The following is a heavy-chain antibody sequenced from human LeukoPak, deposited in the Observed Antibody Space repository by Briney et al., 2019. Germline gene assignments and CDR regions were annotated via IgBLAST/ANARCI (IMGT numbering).Heavy chain of an antibody. CDR2: IYASGST. V-gene: IGHV4-61*02. Sequence: SETLSLTCSVSGGSISSAGYFWTWIRQPTGKRLEWIGRIYASGSTNYNPSLVSRVALSIDTSRNQFSLRLSSVTAADTAVYYCARDNLPAGINDAFDIWGQGTRVTVSS. CDR1: GGSISSAGYF. J-gene: IGHJ3*02. D-gene: IGHD6-13*01. CDR3: ARDNLPAGINDAFDI.